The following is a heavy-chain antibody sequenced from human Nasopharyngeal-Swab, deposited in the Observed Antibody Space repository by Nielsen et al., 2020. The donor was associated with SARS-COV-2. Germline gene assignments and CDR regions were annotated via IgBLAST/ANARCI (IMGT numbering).Heavy chain of an antibody. J-gene: IGHJ5*02. D-gene: IGHD4-11*01. V-gene: IGHV1-46*01. CDR2: INPSGGST. CDR3: AIHLQPSIGSNWFDP. CDR1: GYTFTSYY. Sequence: ASVKVSCKASGYTFTSYYMHWVRQAPGQGLEWMGIINPSGGSTSYAQKFQGRVTMTTDTSTSTAYMELRSLRSDDTAVYYCAIHLQPSIGSNWFDPWGQGTLVTVSS.